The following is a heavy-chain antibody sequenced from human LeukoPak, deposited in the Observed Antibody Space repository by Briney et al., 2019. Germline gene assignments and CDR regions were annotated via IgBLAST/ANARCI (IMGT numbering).Heavy chain of an antibody. D-gene: IGHD6-6*01. Sequence: ASVKVSCKVSGYTLTELSMHWVRQAPGKGLEWMGGFDPDDGETIYAQKFQGRVTMTEDTSTDTAYMELSSLRSEDTAVYYCATERATSSIAARVLDYWGQGTLVTVSS. V-gene: IGHV1-24*01. CDR2: FDPDDGET. CDR1: GYTLTELS. CDR3: ATERATSSIAARVLDY. J-gene: IGHJ4*02.